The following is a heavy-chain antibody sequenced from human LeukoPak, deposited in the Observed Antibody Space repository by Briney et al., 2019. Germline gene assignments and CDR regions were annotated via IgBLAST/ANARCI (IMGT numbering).Heavy chain of an antibody. CDR1: GYTFTGHY. CDR2: INPNSGGT. J-gene: IGHJ4*02. V-gene: IGHV1-2*02. Sequence: GASVKVSCKASGYTFTGHYMHWVRQAPGQGLEWMGWINPNSGGTNYAQKFQGRVTMTRDTSIGTAYMELSRLRSDDTAVYYCARLNHYYGSGSSRTLDYWGQGTLVTVSS. D-gene: IGHD3-10*01. CDR3: ARLNHYYGSGSSRTLDY.